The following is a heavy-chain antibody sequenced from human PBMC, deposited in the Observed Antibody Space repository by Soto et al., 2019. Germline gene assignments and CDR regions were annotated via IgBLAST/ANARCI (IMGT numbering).Heavy chain of an antibody. J-gene: IGHJ4*02. Sequence: GGSLRLSCAAAGFTFSSYGMHWVRQAPGKGLEWVAVISYDGSNKYYADSVKGRFTISRDNSKNTLYLQMNSLRAEDTAVYYCAKEGCTNGVCYPFTLNFDYWGQGTLVTVSS. CDR2: ISYDGSNK. CDR3: AKEGCTNGVCYPFTLNFDY. V-gene: IGHV3-30*18. D-gene: IGHD2-8*01. CDR1: GFTFSSYG.